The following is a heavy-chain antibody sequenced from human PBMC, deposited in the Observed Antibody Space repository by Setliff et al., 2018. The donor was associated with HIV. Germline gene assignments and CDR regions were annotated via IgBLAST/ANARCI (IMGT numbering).Heavy chain of an antibody. CDR2: IYTTGGT. Sequence: PSETLSLTCNISGVSTPTNYWNWIRQPAGKGLEWIGRIYTTGGTNYNPALKSRVTMSIDTSRNQFSLKLTSVTSADTAIYYCARESLVGDSGFDYWGQGTLVTVSS. CDR1: GVSTPTNY. J-gene: IGHJ4*02. CDR3: ARESLVGDSGFDY. V-gene: IGHV4-4*07. D-gene: IGHD1-26*01.